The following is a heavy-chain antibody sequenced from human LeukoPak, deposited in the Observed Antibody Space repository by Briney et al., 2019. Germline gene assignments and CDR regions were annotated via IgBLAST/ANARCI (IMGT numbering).Heavy chain of an antibody. V-gene: IGHV4-61*05. CDR3: ATSREARSIDY. CDR1: GGSISSSSYY. CDR2: IYYSGST. Sequence: PSETLSLTCTVSGGSISSSSYYWGWIRQPPGKGLEWIGDIYYSGSTNYNPSLKSRVTISVDTSKNQFSLKLNSVTAADTAVYYCATSREARSIDYWGQGTLVTVSS. J-gene: IGHJ4*02. D-gene: IGHD1-26*01.